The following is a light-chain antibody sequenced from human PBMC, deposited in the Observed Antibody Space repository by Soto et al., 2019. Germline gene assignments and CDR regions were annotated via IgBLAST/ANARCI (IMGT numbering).Light chain of an antibody. V-gene: IGKV3-15*01. Sequence: EIVMTQSPATLSVSPGARATLSCRASQSVSTDLAWYQQTPGQAPGLLIYGASNRATGIPARFSGGGSGTEFTLTISGLQSEDFAVYYCQQYNNWPPYTVGQGTKVDIK. J-gene: IGKJ2*01. CDR2: GAS. CDR1: QSVSTD. CDR3: QQYNNWPPYT.